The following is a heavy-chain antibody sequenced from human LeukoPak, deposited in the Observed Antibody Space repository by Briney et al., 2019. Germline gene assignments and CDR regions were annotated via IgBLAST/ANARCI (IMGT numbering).Heavy chain of an antibody. Sequence: GGSLRLSCAASGFTFNSYGIHWVRQAPGKGLEWVAFIQNDGSNKYYADSVKGRFTISRDNSKNTLYLQMNSLRAEDTAVYYCARGHLKGVPAAIRVYYWGQGTLVTVSS. D-gene: IGHD2-2*02. CDR3: ARGHLKGVPAAIRVYY. CDR1: GFTFNSYG. V-gene: IGHV3-30*02. CDR2: IQNDGSNK. J-gene: IGHJ4*02.